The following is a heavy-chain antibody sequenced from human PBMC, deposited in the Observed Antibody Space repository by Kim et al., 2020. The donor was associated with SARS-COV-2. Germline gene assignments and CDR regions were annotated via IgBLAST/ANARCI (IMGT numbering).Heavy chain of an antibody. CDR3: VFGLLYNWFDP. D-gene: IGHD3-3*01. J-gene: IGHJ5*02. V-gene: IGHV3-23*01. CDR2: ISGSGGST. CDR1: GFTFSSYA. Sequence: GGSLRLSCAASGFTFSSYAMSWVRQAPGKGLEWVSAISGSGGSTYYADSVKGRFTISRDNSKNTLYLQMNSLRAEDTAVYYCVFGLLYNWFDPWGQGTLVTVSS.